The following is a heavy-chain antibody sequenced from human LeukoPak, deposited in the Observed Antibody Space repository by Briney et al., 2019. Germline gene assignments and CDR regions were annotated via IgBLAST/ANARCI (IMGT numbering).Heavy chain of an antibody. V-gene: IGHV1-2*02. J-gene: IGHJ6*03. Sequence: ASVKVSCKASGYTFTGYYMHWVRQAPGQGLEWMGWINPNSGGTNYAQKFQGRVTMTRDTSISTAYMELSRLRSDDTAVYYCARAYYFGSGSYYPRKGYYYYMDVWGKGTTVTVSS. D-gene: IGHD3-10*01. CDR1: GYTFTGYY. CDR3: ARAYYFGSGSYYPRKGYYYYMDV. CDR2: INPNSGGT.